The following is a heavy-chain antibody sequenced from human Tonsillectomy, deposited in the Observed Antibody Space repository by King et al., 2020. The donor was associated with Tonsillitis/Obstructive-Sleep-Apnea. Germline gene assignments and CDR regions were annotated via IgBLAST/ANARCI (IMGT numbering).Heavy chain of an antibody. J-gene: IGHJ4*02. CDR3: AKLGSVDTPMANYDY. CDR1: GFTFSSYG. Sequence: VQLVESGGGVVQPGRSLRLSCAASGFTFSSYGMHWVRQAPGKGLEWVAVISYDGSNKYYADSVKGRFTISRDNSKNTLYLQMNSLRAADTAVYYCAKLGSVDTPMANYDYWGQGTLVTVSS. V-gene: IGHV3-30*18. CDR2: ISYDGSNK. D-gene: IGHD5-18*01.